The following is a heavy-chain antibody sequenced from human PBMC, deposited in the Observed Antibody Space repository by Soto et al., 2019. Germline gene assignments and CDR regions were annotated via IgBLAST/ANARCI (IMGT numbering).Heavy chain of an antibody. CDR3: ASVAY. CDR1: GFTFSRVS. V-gene: IGHV3-21*01. CDR2: ISSASSET. J-gene: IGHJ4*02. Sequence: GGSLRLSCEASGFTFSRVSMSWVRQVPGKGLEWVASISSASSETWYADSVKGRFIISRDNAQNSLFLQTNTLRPADSAIYYCASVAYWGPGTQVTVSS.